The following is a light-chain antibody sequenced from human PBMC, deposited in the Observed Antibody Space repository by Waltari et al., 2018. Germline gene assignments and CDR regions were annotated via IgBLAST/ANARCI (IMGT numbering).Light chain of an antibody. J-gene: IGLJ2*01. V-gene: IGLV2-14*03. CDR1: SSAVGGYNY. Sequence: HSALTQPASVSGSPGQSLTISCTGTSSAVGGYNYVSWYQQHPGKAPKLMIYDVSNPTSGVSNLFSGSKAGNTASLTTSGLQAEDEADYYCSSYISSDTLELFGGGTSLTVL. CDR3: SSYISSDTLEL. CDR2: DVS.